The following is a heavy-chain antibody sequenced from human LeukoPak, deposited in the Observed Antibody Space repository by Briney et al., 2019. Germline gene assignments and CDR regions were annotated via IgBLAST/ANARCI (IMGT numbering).Heavy chain of an antibody. CDR2: IYHTGST. D-gene: IGHD3-3*01. Sequence: SETLSLACSVSGASIRSYYWSWIRQPPEKGLEWIGYIYHTGSTNYSPSLNSRVTMSVDTSKNEFSLKLSSVTAADTAVYYCARQSRLVIFGVANHWFDPWSQGTLVTVSS. CDR3: ARQSRLVIFGVANHWFDP. CDR1: GASIRSYY. J-gene: IGHJ5*02. V-gene: IGHV4-59*08.